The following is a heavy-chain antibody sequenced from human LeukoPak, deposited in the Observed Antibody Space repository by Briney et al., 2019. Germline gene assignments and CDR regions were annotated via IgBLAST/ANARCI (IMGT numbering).Heavy chain of an antibody. D-gene: IGHD3-22*01. CDR2: ISGYNGNT. V-gene: IGHV1-18*01. CDR3: ARGYYYDSSGYSAHY. Sequence: ASVKVSCKASGYTFTSYGISWVRQAPGKGLEWMGWISGYNGNTNYAQKPQGRVTMTTDTSTSTAYMELRSLRSDDTAVHYCARGYYYDSSGYSAHYWGQGTLVTVSS. CDR1: GYTFTSYG. J-gene: IGHJ4*02.